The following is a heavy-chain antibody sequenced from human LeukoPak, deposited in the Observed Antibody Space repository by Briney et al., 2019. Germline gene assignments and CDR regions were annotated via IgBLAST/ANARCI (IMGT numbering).Heavy chain of an antibody. V-gene: IGHV4-34*01. CDR2: INHSGST. CDR1: GGSFSGYY. D-gene: IGHD3-10*01. Sequence: PSETLSLTCAVYGGSFSGYYWSWIRQPPGKGLEWIGEINHSGSTHYNPSLKSRVTISVDTSKNQFSLKLSSVTAADTAVYYCARTTMVRGTYYMDVWGKGTTVTISS. CDR3: ARTTMVRGTYYMDV. J-gene: IGHJ6*03.